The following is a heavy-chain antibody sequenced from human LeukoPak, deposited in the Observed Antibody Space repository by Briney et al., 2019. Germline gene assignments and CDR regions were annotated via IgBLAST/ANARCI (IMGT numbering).Heavy chain of an antibody. CDR1: GGSVSSGSYY. J-gene: IGHJ6*02. CDR2: IYYSGST. V-gene: IGHV4-61*01. D-gene: IGHD3-22*01. Sequence: SETLSLTCTVSGGSVSSGSYYWSWIRQPPGKGLEWIGYIYYSGSTNYNPSLKSRVTISVDTSKNQFSLKLSSVTAADTAAFYYRRDKYYYDSIGFLERGMDVWGQGTTVTVSS. CDR3: RRDKYYYDSIGFLERGMDV.